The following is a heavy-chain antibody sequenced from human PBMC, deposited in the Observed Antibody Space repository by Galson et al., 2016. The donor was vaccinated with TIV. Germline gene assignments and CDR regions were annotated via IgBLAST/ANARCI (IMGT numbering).Heavy chain of an antibody. V-gene: IGHV5-10-1*01. Sequence: QSGAEVKKPGESLRISCKGSGYRFTSFSITWVRLMPGKGLEWLGRIAPSDSYPNYNPSFQGHVTLSVDKSVSTAYLQWSSLQASDTAMYFCAREREYYVDFWGQGTLVTGSS. J-gene: IGHJ4*02. CDR3: AREREYYVDF. CDR1: GYRFTSFS. CDR2: IAPSDSYP. D-gene: IGHD2/OR15-2a*01.